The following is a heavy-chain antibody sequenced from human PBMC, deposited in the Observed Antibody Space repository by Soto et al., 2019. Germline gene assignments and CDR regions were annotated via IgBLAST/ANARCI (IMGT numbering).Heavy chain of an antibody. J-gene: IGHJ4*02. CDR2: IYYSGST. D-gene: IGHD2-2*01. CDR1: GGSISSSSYY. CDR3: ARQVRVGIVGVPAARPVDY. V-gene: IGHV4-39*01. Sequence: QLQLQESGPGLVKPSETLSLTCTVSGGSISSSSYYWGWIRQPPGKGLEWIGSIYYSGSTYYNPPLKSRVPLSVDTAKNQFSLKLSSVTAADTAVYYCARQVRVGIVGVPAARPVDYWGQGTLVTVSS.